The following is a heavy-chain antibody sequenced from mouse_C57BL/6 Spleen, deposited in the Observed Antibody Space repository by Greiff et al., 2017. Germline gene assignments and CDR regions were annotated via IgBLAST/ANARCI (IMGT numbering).Heavy chain of an antibody. CDR3: ARGERAMDY. V-gene: IGHV1-59*01. J-gene: IGHJ4*01. CDR2: IDPSDSYT. CDR1: GYTFTSYW. Sequence: QVQLQQPGAELVRPGSSVKLSCKASGYTFTSYWMHWVKQRPIQGLEWIGVIDPSDSYTNYNQKFKGKATLTVDTSSSTAYMQLSSLTSEDSAVYYCARGERAMDYWGQGTSVTVSS.